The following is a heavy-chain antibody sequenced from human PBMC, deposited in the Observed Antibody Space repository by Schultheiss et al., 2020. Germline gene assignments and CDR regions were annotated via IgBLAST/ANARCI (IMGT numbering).Heavy chain of an antibody. CDR2: IYYSGST. CDR1: GGSIIDSDW. J-gene: IGHJ6*02. Sequence: SETLSLTCAVSGGSIIDSDWWSWVRQPPGKGLQWIGYIYYSGSTNYNPSLKSRVTISVDTSKNQFSLKLSSVTAADTAVYYCARDGGGAGDTAGYYYYGMDVWGQGTTVTVSS. V-gene: IGHV4-4*02. CDR3: ARDGGGAGDTAGYYYYGMDV. D-gene: IGHD5-18*01.